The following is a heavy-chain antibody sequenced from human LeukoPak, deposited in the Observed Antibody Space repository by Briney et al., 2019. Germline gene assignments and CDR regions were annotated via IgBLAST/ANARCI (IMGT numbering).Heavy chain of an antibody. V-gene: IGHV4-59*01. J-gene: IGHJ6*03. Sequence: KTSETLSLTCTVSGGSISSYYWSWIRQPPGKGLEWIGYIYYSGSTNYNPSLKSRVTISVDTSKNQFSLKLSSVTAADTAVYYCARGAPPYYYYMDVWGKGTTVTVSS. CDR2: IYYSGST. CDR1: GGSISSYY. CDR3: ARGAPPYYYYMDV.